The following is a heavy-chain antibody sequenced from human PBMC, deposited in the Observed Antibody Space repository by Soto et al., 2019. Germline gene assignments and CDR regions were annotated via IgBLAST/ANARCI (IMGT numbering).Heavy chain of an antibody. CDR1: GFTLSTYD. V-gene: IGHV3-13*01. CDR2: LSYAGDT. CDR3: ATGPHPASAYYSMGV. D-gene: IGHD2-2*01. Sequence: PAGSLRLSCAASGFTLSTYDMHWVRQATGKGLEWVAALSYAGDTYYPGSVKGRFTVSREGAKNSLYLQMNSLPAGDTAVYYVATGPHPASAYYSMGVWGNGTTVTVS. J-gene: IGHJ6*03.